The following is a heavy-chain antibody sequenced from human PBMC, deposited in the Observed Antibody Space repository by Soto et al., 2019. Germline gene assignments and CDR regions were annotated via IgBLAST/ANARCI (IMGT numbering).Heavy chain of an antibody. CDR1: GFSLRSSGMG. J-gene: IGHJ3*02. CDR2: IYWDDDK. V-gene: IGHV2-5*02. Sequence: QITLKESGPTVVKPTQTLTLTCTFSGFSLRSSGMGVGWIRQPPGKALEWLALIYWDDDKRYSPSLKSRLNNNKDTFKNQVVLTMTKMDPVETATYFCAHSSRWLQLRDAFDIWGQGTMVTVSS. CDR3: AHSSRWLQLRDAFDI. D-gene: IGHD1-1*01.